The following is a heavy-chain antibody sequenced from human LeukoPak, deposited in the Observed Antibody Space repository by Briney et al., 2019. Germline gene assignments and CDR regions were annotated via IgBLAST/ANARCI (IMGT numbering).Heavy chain of an antibody. CDR1: GFTFSSYA. CDR3: ARDSGYYESSGHYCYGMDV. Sequence: GSRRLSCAVSGFTFSSYAMNWVRQAPGKGLEWVSYISSSSSTIYYVDSVKGRFTISRDNAKSSLYLQMSSLRAEDTAVYYCARDSGYYESSGHYCYGMDVWGQGTTVTVSS. D-gene: IGHD3-22*01. V-gene: IGHV3-48*01. CDR2: ISSSSSTI. J-gene: IGHJ6*02.